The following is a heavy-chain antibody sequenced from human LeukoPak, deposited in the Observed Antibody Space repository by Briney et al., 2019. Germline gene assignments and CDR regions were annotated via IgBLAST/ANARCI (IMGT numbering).Heavy chain of an antibody. CDR1: GYSISSGYY. CDR3: ASGHYYYYMDV. Sequence: SETLSLTCAVSGYSISSGYYWGWIRQPPGKGLDWIGSIYHSGSTNYNPSHKSRVTISVDTSKNQFSLKLSSVTAADTAVYYCASGHYYYYMDVWGKGTTVTVSS. V-gene: IGHV4-38-2*01. CDR2: IYHSGST. J-gene: IGHJ6*03.